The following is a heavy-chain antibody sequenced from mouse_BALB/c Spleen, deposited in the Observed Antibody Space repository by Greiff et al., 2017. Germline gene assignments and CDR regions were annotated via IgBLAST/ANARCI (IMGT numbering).Heavy chain of an antibody. J-gene: IGHJ2*01. CDR1: GFNIKDTY. V-gene: IGHV14-3*02. CDR3: ASYYRYALDY. D-gene: IGHD2-14*01. Sequence: VQLKESGAELVKPGASVKLSCTASGFNIKDTYMHWVKQRPEQGLEWIGRIDPANGNTKYDPKFQGKATITADTSSNTAYLQLSSLTSEDTAVYYCASYYRYALDYWGQGTTLTVSS. CDR2: IDPANGNT.